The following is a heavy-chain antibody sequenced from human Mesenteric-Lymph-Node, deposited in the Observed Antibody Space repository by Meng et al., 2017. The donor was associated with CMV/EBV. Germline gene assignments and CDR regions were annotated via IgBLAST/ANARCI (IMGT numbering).Heavy chain of an antibody. J-gene: IGHJ6*02. V-gene: IGHV3-48*04. Sequence: GGSLRLSCTASGFTFSAYTMNWVRQAPGKGLEWVSYITPSSTSSSSPIYYADSVKGRFTISRDNAKNSLFLQMNSLRAEDTAVYYCARERITWDVWGRGTTVTVSS. CDR2: ITPSSTSSSSPI. D-gene: IGHD3-16*01. CDR1: GFTFSAYT. CDR3: ARERITWDV.